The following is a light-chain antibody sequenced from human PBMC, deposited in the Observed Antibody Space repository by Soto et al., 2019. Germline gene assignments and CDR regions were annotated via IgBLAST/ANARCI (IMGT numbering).Light chain of an antibody. Sequence: GDRVTITCRASQSVSGYLNWYQQKPGQAPDLLIYAASSLQSGVPSRFRGSGSGTDFTLTINGLQPEDFAIYYCQQTYNTPITFGQGTRLEIK. CDR3: QQTYNTPIT. V-gene: IGKV1-39*01. J-gene: IGKJ5*01. CDR1: QSVSGY. CDR2: AAS.